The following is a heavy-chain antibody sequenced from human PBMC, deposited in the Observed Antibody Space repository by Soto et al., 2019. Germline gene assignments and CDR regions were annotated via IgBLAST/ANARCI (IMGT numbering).Heavy chain of an antibody. D-gene: IGHD3-9*01. CDR2: IIPIFGTA. Sequence: ASVKVACKACGGTFSRYAISWVRQAPGQGLEWMGGIIPIFGTANYAQKFQGRVTITADESTSTAYMELSSLRSEDTAVYYCARGTPDILIGSYWGQGTLVTVSS. CDR1: GGTFSRYA. CDR3: ARGTPDILIGSY. J-gene: IGHJ4*02. V-gene: IGHV1-69*13.